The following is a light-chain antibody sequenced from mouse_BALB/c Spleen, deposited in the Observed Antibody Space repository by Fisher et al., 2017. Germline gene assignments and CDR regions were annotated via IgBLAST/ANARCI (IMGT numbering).Light chain of an antibody. J-gene: IGKJ5*01. CDR3: QQWSSNPYT. CDR2: LTS. V-gene: IGKV4-68*01. Sequence: IVLTQSPALMSASPGEKVTMTCSASSSVSYMYWYQQKPRSSPKPWIYLTSNLASGVPARFSGSGSGTSYSLTISSMEAEDAASYYCQQWSSNPYTFGAGTKLELK. CDR1: SSVSY.